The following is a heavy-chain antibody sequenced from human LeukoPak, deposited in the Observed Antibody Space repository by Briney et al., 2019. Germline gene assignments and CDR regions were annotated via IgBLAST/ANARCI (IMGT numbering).Heavy chain of an antibody. V-gene: IGHV1-8*01. CDR1: GYTFTSYD. Sequence: ASVKVSCKASGYTFTSYDINWVRQATGQGLEWMGWMNPNSGNTGYAQKFQGRVTMTRNTPISTAYMELSSLRSEDTAVYYCARGGGSPYYYDSSGYHEVDYWGQGTLVTVSS. CDR2: MNPNSGNT. J-gene: IGHJ4*02. CDR3: ARGGGSPYYYDSSGYHEVDY. D-gene: IGHD3-22*01.